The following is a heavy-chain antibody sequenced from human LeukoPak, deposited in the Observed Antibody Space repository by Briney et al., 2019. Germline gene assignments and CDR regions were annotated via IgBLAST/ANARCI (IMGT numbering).Heavy chain of an antibody. CDR3: AREGPRGNSQFDY. V-gene: IGHV3-23*01. CDR2: ISGSGGST. Sequence: GGSLRLSCAASGFTFSSYAMNWVRQAPGKGLEWVSGISGSGGSTYYADSVKGRLTISRDNSKNTLYLQMNSLRAEDTAVYYCAREGPRGNSQFDYWGQGTLVTVSS. J-gene: IGHJ4*02. D-gene: IGHD2/OR15-2a*01. CDR1: GFTFSSYA.